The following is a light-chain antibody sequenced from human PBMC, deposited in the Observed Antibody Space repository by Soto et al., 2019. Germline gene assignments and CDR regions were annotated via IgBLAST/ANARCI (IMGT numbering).Light chain of an antibody. CDR2: DVS. CDR1: SSDIGGYNY. Sequence: QSALTQPRSVSGSPGQSVTISCTGTSSDIGGYNYVSWYQHHPGKAPKLIIFDVSKRPSGMPDRFSGSKSDNTASLTISGLQAEDEADYYCCSYAGRYTLLFGGGTKLTVL. J-gene: IGLJ2*01. CDR3: CSYAGRYTLL. V-gene: IGLV2-11*01.